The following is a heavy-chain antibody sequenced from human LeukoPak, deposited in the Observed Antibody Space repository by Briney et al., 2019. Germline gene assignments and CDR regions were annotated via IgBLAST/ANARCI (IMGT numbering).Heavy chain of an antibody. Sequence: GGSLRLSCAASGFTFSNYWMHWVRQAPGKGLVWVAIISYDGSNKYYADSVQGRFTISRDNSKNTLYLQMNSLRAEDTAVYYCAKDLGGGSGCYDLWGRGTLVTVSS. J-gene: IGHJ2*01. D-gene: IGHD6-19*01. CDR3: AKDLGGGSGCYDL. CDR2: ISYDGSNK. CDR1: GFTFSNYW. V-gene: IGHV3-30*18.